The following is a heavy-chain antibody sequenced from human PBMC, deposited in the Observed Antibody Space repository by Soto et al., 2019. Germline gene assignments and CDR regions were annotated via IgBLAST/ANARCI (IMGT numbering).Heavy chain of an antibody. CDR2: IGSAGDT. Sequence: PGGSLRLSCAASGFTFSSYAMYWVRQPIGRGLEWVSVIGSAGDTFYLDSVKGRFTISRENAKNFLYLQMNNLRAEDAAVYYCARVHKIFGYSGYVGIYGLDVWGQGTTVTVSS. CDR3: ARVHKIFGYSGYVGIYGLDV. D-gene: IGHD5-12*01. J-gene: IGHJ6*02. CDR1: GFTFSSYA. V-gene: IGHV3-13*01.